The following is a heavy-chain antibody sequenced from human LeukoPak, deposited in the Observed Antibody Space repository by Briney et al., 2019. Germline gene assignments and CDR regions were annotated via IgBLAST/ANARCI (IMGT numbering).Heavy chain of an antibody. V-gene: IGHV1-69*04. CDR3: ARDKRYYYHSDNAFDI. J-gene: IGHJ3*02. CDR1: GGTFSSYA. CDR2: IIPILGIA. Sequence: SVKVSCKASGGTFSSYAISWVRQAPGQGLEWMGRIIPILGIANYAQKFRGRVTITADKSTSTAYMELSSLRSEDTAVYYCARDKRYYYHSDNAFDIWGQGTMVTVSS. D-gene: IGHD3-22*01.